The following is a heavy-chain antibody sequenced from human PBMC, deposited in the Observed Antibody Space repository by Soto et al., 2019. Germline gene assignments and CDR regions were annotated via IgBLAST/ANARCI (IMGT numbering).Heavy chain of an antibody. J-gene: IGHJ6*02. CDR1: GYTFTSYY. Sequence: ASVKVSCKASGYTFTSYYMHWVRQAPGQGLEWMGIINPSGGSTSYAQKFQGRVTMTRDKSTSTVSMELSSLRSEDTAVYYCARDNCGGSCYQYYYYCVDIWGHATAGTVSS. CDR3: ARDNCGGSCYQYYYYCVDI. D-gene: IGHD2-15*01. V-gene: IGHV1-46*01. CDR2: INPSGGST.